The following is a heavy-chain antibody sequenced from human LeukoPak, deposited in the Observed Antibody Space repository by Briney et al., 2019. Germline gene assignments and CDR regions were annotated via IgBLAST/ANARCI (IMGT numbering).Heavy chain of an antibody. CDR3: ARDRRGSYPPHYYYYMDV. D-gene: IGHD1-26*01. Sequence: PGGSLRLSCAASGFTVSSNYMSWVRQAPGKGLEWVSVIYSGGSTYYADSVKGRFTISRDNSKNTLYLQMNSLRAEDTAVYYCARDRRGSYPPHYYYYMDVWGKGTTVTVSS. CDR2: IYSGGST. V-gene: IGHV3-53*01. J-gene: IGHJ6*03. CDR1: GFTVSSNY.